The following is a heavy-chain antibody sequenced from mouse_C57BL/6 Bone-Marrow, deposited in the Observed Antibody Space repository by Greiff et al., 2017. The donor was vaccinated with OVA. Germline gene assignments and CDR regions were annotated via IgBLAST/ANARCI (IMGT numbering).Heavy chain of an antibody. CDR3: ARDYSFAY. CDR1: GYSITSGYY. D-gene: IGHD2-1*01. Sequence: EVQLQESGPGLVKPSQSLSLTCSVTGYSITSGYYWNWIRQFPGNKLEWMGYISYDGSNNYNPSLKNRISITRDTSKNQFFLKLNSVTTEDTATYYCARDYSFAYWGQGTLVTVSA. V-gene: IGHV3-6*01. J-gene: IGHJ3*01. CDR2: ISYDGSN.